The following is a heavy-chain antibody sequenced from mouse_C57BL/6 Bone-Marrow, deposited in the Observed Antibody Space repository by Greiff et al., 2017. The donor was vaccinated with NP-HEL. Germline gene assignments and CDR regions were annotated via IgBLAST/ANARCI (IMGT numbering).Heavy chain of an antibody. CDR3: ARIYDGYLYAMDY. CDR2: IYWDDDK. Sequence: QVTLKESGPGILQSSQTLSLTCSFSGFSLSTSGMGVSWIRQPSGKGLEWLAHIYWDDDKRYNTSLKSRLTISKDTSRNQVFLKITSVDTADTATYYCARIYDGYLYAMDYWGQGTSVTVSS. J-gene: IGHJ4*01. V-gene: IGHV8-12*01. D-gene: IGHD2-3*01. CDR1: GFSLSTSGMG.